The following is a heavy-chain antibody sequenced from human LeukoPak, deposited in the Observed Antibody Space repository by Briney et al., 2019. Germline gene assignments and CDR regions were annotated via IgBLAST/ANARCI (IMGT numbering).Heavy chain of an antibody. V-gene: IGHV3-48*03. CDR1: GFTFSNYE. CDR2: ITGSGRNV. J-gene: IGHJ4*02. CDR3: VRDRSGYNYECLDC. D-gene: IGHD3-22*01. Sequence: GGSLRLSCAASGFTFSNYEMNWVRQAPGKGLEWVSYITGSGRNVNYADSVKGRFTISRDNAKNSLYLQMNSLRAEDTAIYYCVRDRSGYNYECLDCWGQGTLVTVSS.